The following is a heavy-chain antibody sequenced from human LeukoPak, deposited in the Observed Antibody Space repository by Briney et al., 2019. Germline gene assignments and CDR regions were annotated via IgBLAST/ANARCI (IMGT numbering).Heavy chain of an antibody. CDR1: GYTFTSYY. V-gene: IGHV1-46*01. CDR3: ARESIAVATRGDYYYYYYMDV. CDR2: INPSGGST. D-gene: IGHD6-19*01. Sequence: ASVKVSCKASGYTFTSYYMHWVRQAPGQGLEWMGIINPSGGSTSYAQKFQGRVTMTRGTSISTAYMELSRLRSDDTAVYYCARESIAVATRGDYYYYYYMDVWGKGTTVTVSS. J-gene: IGHJ6*03.